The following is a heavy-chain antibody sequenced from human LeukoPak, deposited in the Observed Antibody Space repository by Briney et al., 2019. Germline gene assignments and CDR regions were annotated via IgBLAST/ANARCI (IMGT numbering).Heavy chain of an antibody. CDR3: ARAEFGYSSSWRFDY. J-gene: IGHJ4*02. CDR1: GFTFSSYG. CDR2: IWYVGSNK. V-gene: IGHV3-33*01. D-gene: IGHD6-13*01. Sequence: GGSLRLSCAASGFTFSSYGMHWVRQAPGKGLEWVAVIWYVGSNKYYADSVKGRFTISRDNSKNTLYLQMNSLRAEDTAVYYCARAEFGYSSSWRFDYWGQGTLVTVSS.